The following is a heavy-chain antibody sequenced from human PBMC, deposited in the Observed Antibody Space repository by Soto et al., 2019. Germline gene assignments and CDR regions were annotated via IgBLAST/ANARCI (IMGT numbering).Heavy chain of an antibody. J-gene: IGHJ6*03. V-gene: IGHV6-1*01. D-gene: IGHD2-2*01. Sequence: SQTLSLTCAISGDSVSSNSAAWNWIRQSPSRGLEWLGRTYYRSKWYNDYAVSVKSRITINPDTSKNQFSLQLNSVTPEDTAVYYCARAKKGYCSSTSCYLHPNGYYYYYMDVWGKGTTVTVSS. CDR2: TYYRSKWYN. CDR1: GDSVSSNSAA. CDR3: ARAKKGYCSSTSCYLHPNGYYYYYMDV.